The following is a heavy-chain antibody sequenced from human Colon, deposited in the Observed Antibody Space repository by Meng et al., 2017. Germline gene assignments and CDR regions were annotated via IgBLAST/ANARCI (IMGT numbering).Heavy chain of an antibody. CDR3: ANRFV. CDR2: IHSSAGT. J-gene: IGHJ4*02. D-gene: IGHD3-3*01. V-gene: IGHV3-66*02. CDR1: GFSVSSDF. Sequence: LVEPGGSLVRTGVALRLSCAVSGFSVSSDFMIWVRQAPGKGLEWVSMIHSSAGTFFADSVKGRFTVSTDNSKNTLYLQMNSLRIEDTAVYHCANRFVWGLGTLVTVSS.